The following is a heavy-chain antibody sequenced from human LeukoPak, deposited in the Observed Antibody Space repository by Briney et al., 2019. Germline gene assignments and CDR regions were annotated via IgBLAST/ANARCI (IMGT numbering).Heavy chain of an antibody. J-gene: IGHJ4*02. CDR2: IHHSGST. CDR1: GGSFSGNH. CDR3: AGEGTYTSTSYFFDY. V-gene: IGHV4-34*01. D-gene: IGHD6-19*01. Sequence: SETLSLTCAVFGGSFSGNHWTWIRQPPGKGLEWIGEIHHSGSTNYNPSLQSRVTISVDTSKNQFSLKLSSVTAADTAVYYCAGEGTYTSTSYFFDYWGQGALVTVSS.